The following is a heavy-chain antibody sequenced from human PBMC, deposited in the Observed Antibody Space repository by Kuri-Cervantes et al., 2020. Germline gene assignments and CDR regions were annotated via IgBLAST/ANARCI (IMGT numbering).Heavy chain of an antibody. D-gene: IGHD2-21*02. V-gene: IGHV4-4*07. CDR2: IYTSGST. CDR1: GGSISSYY. J-gene: IGHJ4*02. CDR3: AGGGDWPNSKIDY. Sequence: GSLRLSCSVSGGSISSYYWNWIRQPAGKGLEWIGHIYTSGSTNYNPSLKSRVTMSIDTSKNQFSLKLTSVTAADTAVYYCAGGGDWPNSKIDYWGQGTRVTVSS.